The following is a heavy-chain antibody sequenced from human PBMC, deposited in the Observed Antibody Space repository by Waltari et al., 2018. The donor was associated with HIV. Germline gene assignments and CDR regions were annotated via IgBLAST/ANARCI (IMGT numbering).Heavy chain of an antibody. V-gene: IGHV3-74*01. Sequence: EVQLLESGGGLVQPGGSLRLSCAASGFTFSSAWMPWVRQAPGTGLVWVSRSNGDGSSTAYADSVKGRFTISRDNAKNRLYLQVNSLRAEDTAVYYCARGFRVGCSDATCYSHYWGQGTLVTVSS. CDR2: SNGDGSST. CDR3: ARGFRVGCSDATCYSHY. J-gene: IGHJ4*02. D-gene: IGHD2-15*01. CDR1: GFTFSSAW.